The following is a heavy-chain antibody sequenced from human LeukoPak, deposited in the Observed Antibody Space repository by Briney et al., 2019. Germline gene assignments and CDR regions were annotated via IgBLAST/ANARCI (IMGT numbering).Heavy chain of an antibody. CDR3: SRGRYGDYSRSGYYYGMDV. CDR2: IAFDGSNA. CDR1: GFTFSSYA. V-gene: IGHV3-30-3*01. D-gene: IGHD4-17*01. Sequence: GGSLRLSCVASGFTFSSYAMHWVRQAPGKGLDGVAVIAFDGSNALYADSVKGRFTISRDISKSTLYLEMNSLKAEDSAIYYCSRGRYGDYSRSGYYYGMDVCGQGTTVTVSS. J-gene: IGHJ6*02.